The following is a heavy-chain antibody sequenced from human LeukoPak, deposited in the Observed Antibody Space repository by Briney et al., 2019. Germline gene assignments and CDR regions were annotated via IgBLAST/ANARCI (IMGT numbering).Heavy chain of an antibody. CDR1: GFTFSSYA. CDR3: AKEYDSGGYGANFDY. D-gene: IGHD3-10*01. CDR2: ISYDGSNK. V-gene: IGHV3-30-3*01. Sequence: GGSLRLSCAASGFTFSSYAMHWVRQAPGKGLEWVAVISYDGSNKYYADSVKGRFTISRDNSKNTLYLQMNSLRAEDTAVYYCAKEYDSGGYGANFDYWGQGTLVTVSS. J-gene: IGHJ4*02.